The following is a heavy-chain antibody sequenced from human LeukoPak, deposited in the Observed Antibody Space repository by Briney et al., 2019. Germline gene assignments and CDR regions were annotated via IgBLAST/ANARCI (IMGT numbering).Heavy chain of an antibody. V-gene: IGHV3-30*03. Sequence: GGSLRLSCAASGFTFSSYGMHWVRQAPGKGLEWVAVISYDGSNKYYADSVKGRFTISRDNSKNTLYLQMNSLRAEDTAVYYCARERDIRYCSGGSCYLNWFDPWGQGTLVTVSS. D-gene: IGHD2-15*01. CDR1: GFTFSSYG. CDR2: ISYDGSNK. CDR3: ARERDIRYCSGGSCYLNWFDP. J-gene: IGHJ5*02.